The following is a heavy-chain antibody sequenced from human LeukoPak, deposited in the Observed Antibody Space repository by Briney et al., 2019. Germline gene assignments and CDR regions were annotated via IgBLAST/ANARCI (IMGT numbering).Heavy chain of an antibody. CDR1: GFTFSLYT. D-gene: IGHD1-26*01. V-gene: IGHV3-64*01. CDR2: ISGDGVNT. Sequence: GGSLRLSCAASGFTFSLYTMHWVRQAPGKGLECVSVISGDGVNTYYANSVKGRFTISRDNSKNTLYLQMNSLRPEDTAVYYCASGGTYSGYSSYWGQGTLVIVSS. J-gene: IGHJ4*02. CDR3: ASGGTYSGYSSY.